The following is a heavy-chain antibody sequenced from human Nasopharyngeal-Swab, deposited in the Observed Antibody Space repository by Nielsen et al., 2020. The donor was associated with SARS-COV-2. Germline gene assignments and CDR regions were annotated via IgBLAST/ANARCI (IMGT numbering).Heavy chain of an antibody. CDR3: ARDSVYYGDYQPYYGMDV. Sequence: SETLSLTCTVSGGSISSYYWSWIRQPPGKGLEWIGYIYYSGSTNYNPSLKSRVTISVDTSKNQFSLMLSSVTAADTAVYYCARDSVYYGDYQPYYGMDVWGQGTTVTVSS. V-gene: IGHV4-59*13. J-gene: IGHJ6*02. CDR2: IYYSGST. D-gene: IGHD4-17*01. CDR1: GGSISSYY.